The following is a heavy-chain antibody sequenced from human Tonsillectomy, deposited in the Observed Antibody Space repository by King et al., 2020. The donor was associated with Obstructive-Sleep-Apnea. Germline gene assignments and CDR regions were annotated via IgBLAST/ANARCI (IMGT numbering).Heavy chain of an antibody. CDR3: ARVSLGSRRAFDI. V-gene: IGHV4-59*01. Sequence: QLQESGPGLVKPSETLSLTCTVSGGSISSYYWSWIRQPPGKGLEWIGYIYYSGSTNYNPSLQSRVTISVDTSKNQFSLKLSSVTAADTAVYYCARVSLGSRRAFDIWGQGTMVTVSS. D-gene: IGHD5/OR15-5a*01. J-gene: IGHJ3*02. CDR1: GGSISSYY. CDR2: IYYSGST.